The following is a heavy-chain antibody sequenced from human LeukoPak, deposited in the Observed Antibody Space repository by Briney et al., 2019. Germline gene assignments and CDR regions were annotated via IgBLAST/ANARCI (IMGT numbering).Heavy chain of an antibody. CDR1: GFTFSSYA. CDR2: INWNGGST. J-gene: IGHJ4*02. CDR3: ARAAFGELSNDY. D-gene: IGHD3-10*01. Sequence: EGSLRLSCVASGFTFSSYAMSWVRQAPGKGLEWVSGINWNGGSTGYADSVKGRFTISRDNSKNTLYLQMNSLRAEDTAVYYCARAAFGELSNDYWGQGTLVTVSS. V-gene: IGHV3-20*04.